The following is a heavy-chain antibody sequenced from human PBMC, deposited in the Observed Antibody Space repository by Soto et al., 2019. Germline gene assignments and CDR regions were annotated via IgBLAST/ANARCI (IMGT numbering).Heavy chain of an antibody. D-gene: IGHD6-19*01. J-gene: IGHJ5*02. Sequence: SETLSLTCSLSGGAIGGYYWSWIRQPPWKALEWIGYVSYSGITDYPPSPKSRVSISIDTSKNQFSLKMISVTAADTAVYYCARHGSDSGWFFFDPWGQGALVTVSS. CDR3: ARHGSDSGWFFFDP. V-gene: IGHV4-59*08. CDR2: VSYSGIT. CDR1: GGAIGGYY.